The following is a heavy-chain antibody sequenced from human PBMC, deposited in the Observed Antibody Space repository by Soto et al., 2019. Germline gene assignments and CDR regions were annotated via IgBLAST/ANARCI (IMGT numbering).Heavy chain of an antibody. CDR1: GGSINSYY. V-gene: IGHV4-59*08. CDR2: IYSRGST. CDR3: ARGGGGAVGFYYYYYMDV. J-gene: IGHJ6*03. D-gene: IGHD1-26*01. Sequence: PSETLSLTCTVSGGSINSYYWSWIRQPPGKGLAWIGYIYSRGSTNYNPSLKSRVTISVDTSKNQFSLKLSSVTAADTAVYYCARGGGGAVGFYYYYYMDVWGKGITVTVSS.